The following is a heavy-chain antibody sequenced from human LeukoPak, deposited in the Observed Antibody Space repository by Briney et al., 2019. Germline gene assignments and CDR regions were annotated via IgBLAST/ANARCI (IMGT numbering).Heavy chain of an antibody. D-gene: IGHD4-17*01. CDR2: INHSGST. CDR1: GGSFSGYY. V-gene: IGHV4-34*01. CDR3: ARGAMTTVTEYWYFDL. Sequence: SETLSLTCAVYGGSFSGYYWSWIRQPPGKGLEWIGEINHSGSTNYNPSLKSRVTISVDTSKNQFSLKLSSVTAADTAVYYCARGAMTTVTEYWYFDLWGRGTLVTVSS. J-gene: IGHJ2*01.